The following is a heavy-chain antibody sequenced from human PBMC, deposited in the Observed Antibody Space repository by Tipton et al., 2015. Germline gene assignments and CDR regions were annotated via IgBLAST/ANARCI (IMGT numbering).Heavy chain of an antibody. V-gene: IGHV1-8*01. CDR3: ARAPYYYESSSGYDQVVNWFDP. CDR1: GYTFPNYD. J-gene: IGHJ5*02. D-gene: IGHD3-22*01. CDR2: MNPNSGNT. Sequence: QSGAEVKQPGASVKVSCKAFGYTFPNYDIHWVRQASGQGLEWMGWMNPNSGNTVYAQKFQGRVTMTTDTSTSTAYMELRSLRSDDTAVYYCARAPYYYESSSGYDQVVNWFDPWGQGTLVTVSS.